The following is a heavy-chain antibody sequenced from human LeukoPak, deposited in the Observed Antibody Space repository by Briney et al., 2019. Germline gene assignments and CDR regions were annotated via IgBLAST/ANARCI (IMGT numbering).Heavy chain of an antibody. CDR1: GASFSNYY. CDR3: ARQFDP. CDR2: IYSGGST. V-gene: IGHV4-59*08. J-gene: IGHJ5*02. Sequence: SETLSLMCTVSGASFSNYYWSWIRQPPGKGLEWMGHIYSGGSTNYNPSLKSRLTISLDTSKNQFSLRLSSVTAADTAVYYCARQFDPWGQGILVTVSS.